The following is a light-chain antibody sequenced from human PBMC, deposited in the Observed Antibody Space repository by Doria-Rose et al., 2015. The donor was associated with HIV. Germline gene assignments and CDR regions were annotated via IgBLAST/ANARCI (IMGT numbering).Light chain of an antibody. CDR2: DGS. CDR1: QSFSSTY. CDR3: HQYGTSWT. V-gene: IGKV3-20*01. J-gene: IGKJ1*01. Sequence: EIVLTQSPGTLSLSPGERATLSCRASQSFSSTYLAWYQQKPGQAPSLLTYDGSTRATGIPDRFSASGSGTDFTPTINRLEPVDFALYYCHQYGTSWTFGQGTKVEI.